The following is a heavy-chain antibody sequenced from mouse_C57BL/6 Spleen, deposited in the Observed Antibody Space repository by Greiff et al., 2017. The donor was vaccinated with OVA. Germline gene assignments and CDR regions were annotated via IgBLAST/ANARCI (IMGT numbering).Heavy chain of an antibody. CDR3: AQSLWSYAMDY. Sequence: VQLQQSGAELVKPGASVKLSCTASGFNIKDYYMHWVKQRTEQGLEWIGRIDPEAGETKYAPKFQGKATIPADTSSNTADLQLISLTSEDTAVYYCAQSLWSYAMDYWGQGTSVTVAS. J-gene: IGHJ4*01. D-gene: IGHD6-1*01. V-gene: IGHV14-2*01. CDR1: GFNIKDYY. CDR2: IDPEAGET.